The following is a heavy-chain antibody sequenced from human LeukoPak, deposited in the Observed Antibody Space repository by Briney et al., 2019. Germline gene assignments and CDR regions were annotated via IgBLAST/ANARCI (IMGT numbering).Heavy chain of an antibody. CDR2: IGSGGTST. Sequence: GGSLRLSCAASGFIFSSYAMSWVRQALGKGLGWVSGIGSGGTSTYYADSVKGRFTISRDNSKNTLYLQMTSLAAEDTALYYCAKNRGVAAAGPDYWGQGTLVTVSS. J-gene: IGHJ4*02. D-gene: IGHD6-13*01. CDR3: AKNRGVAAAGPDY. V-gene: IGHV3-23*01. CDR1: GFIFSSYA.